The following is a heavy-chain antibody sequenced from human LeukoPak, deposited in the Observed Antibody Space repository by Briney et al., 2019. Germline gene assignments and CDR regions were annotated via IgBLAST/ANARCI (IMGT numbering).Heavy chain of an antibody. V-gene: IGHV4-34*01. D-gene: IGHD6-13*01. J-gene: IGHJ5*02. CDR2: INHSGST. CDR3: ARVQGDYSSTWDNWFDP. CDR1: GGSFSGYY. Sequence: SETLSLTCAVYGGSFSGYYWSWIRQPPGKGLEWIGVINHSGSTNYNPSLKSRVTISVDTSKNQFSLKLSSVTAADTALYYCARVQGDYSSTWDNWFDPWGQGTLVTFSS.